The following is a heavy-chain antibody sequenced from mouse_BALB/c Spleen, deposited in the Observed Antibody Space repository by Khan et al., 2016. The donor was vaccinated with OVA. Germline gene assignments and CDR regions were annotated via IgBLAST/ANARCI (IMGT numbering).Heavy chain of an antibody. CDR2: ISYSGST. CDR1: GYSITSNYA. CDR3: ARKDYYGYAVDY. D-gene: IGHD1-1*01. Sequence: EVQLQESGPGLVKPSQSLSLTCTVTGYSITSNYAWNWIRQFPGNKLEWMGYISYSGSTSYNPSLKSRISITRDTSKNQFFLQLNSVTTEDTDTYYCARKDYYGYAVDYWGQGTSVTVSS. V-gene: IGHV3-2*02. J-gene: IGHJ4*01.